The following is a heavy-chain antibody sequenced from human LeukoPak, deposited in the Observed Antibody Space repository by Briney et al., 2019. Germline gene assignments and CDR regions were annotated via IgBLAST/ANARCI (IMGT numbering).Heavy chain of an antibody. D-gene: IGHD3-22*01. CDR2: INPHSGDT. V-gene: IGHV1-2*02. CDR3: ARGKGYYESSGYYPFDY. J-gene: IGHJ4*02. Sequence: ASVKVSCKASGYTFNGYYMHWVRRAPGQGLEWLGWINPHSGDTNYAQKFQGRVTMTRDTSISTAYIELSRLRSDDTAVYYCARGKGYYESSGYYPFDYWGQGTLVTVSS. CDR1: GYTFNGYY.